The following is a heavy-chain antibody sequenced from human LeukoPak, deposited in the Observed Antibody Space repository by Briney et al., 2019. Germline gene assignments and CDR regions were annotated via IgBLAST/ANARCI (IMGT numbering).Heavy chain of an antibody. CDR2: IIPIIATT. J-gene: IGHJ6*03. Sequence: SVKVSCKASGGTFSAYAISWVRQAPGQGLEWMGRIIPIIATTNYAQKFQGRVTITADESTSTAYMEVSSLRSDDTAVYYCATDHHPSYGGRDHYYYMDVWGKGTTVTVSS. V-gene: IGHV1-69*11. CDR1: GGTFSAYA. CDR3: ATDHHPSYGGRDHYYYMDV. D-gene: IGHD2-15*01.